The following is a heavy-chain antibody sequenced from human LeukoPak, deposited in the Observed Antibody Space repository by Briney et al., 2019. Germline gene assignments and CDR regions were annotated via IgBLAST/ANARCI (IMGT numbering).Heavy chain of an antibody. CDR1: GYSFMSDG. CDR3: ARPTGSTGWFDL. CDR2: ISTYNGNT. Sequence: ASVKVSCKASGYSFMSDGISWVRQAPGQGLEWMGWISTYNGNTNYAQKLQGRVTMTTETSTSKAFMEMRSLRPDDTAVYYCARPTGSTGWFDLWGQGTLVTVSS. V-gene: IGHV1-18*01. J-gene: IGHJ5*02. D-gene: IGHD1-7*01.